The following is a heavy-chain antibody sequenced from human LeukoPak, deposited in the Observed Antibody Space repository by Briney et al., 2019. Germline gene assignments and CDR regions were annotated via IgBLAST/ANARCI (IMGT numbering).Heavy chain of an antibody. J-gene: IGHJ4*02. CDR1: GFTFDDYG. CDR3: ASGGIYYGAAFDF. D-gene: IGHD1-26*01. Sequence: GGSLRLSRAASGFTFDDYGMSWVRQAPGKGLEWVSGINWNSGSTGYADSVKGRFTISRDNAKNSLYLQMNSLRAEDTALYYCASGGIYYGAAFDFWGQGTLVTVSS. V-gene: IGHV3-20*04. CDR2: INWNSGST.